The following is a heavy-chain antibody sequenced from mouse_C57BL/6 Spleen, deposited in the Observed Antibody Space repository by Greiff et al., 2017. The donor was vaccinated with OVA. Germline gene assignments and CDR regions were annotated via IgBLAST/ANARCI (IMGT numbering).Heavy chain of an antibody. D-gene: IGHD1-1*01. CDR1: GFTFSSYA. Sequence: EVKLMESGGGLVKPGGSLKLSRAASGFTFSSYAMSWVRQTPEKRLEWVATISDGGSYTYYPDNVKGRFTISRDNAKNNLYLQMSHLKSEDTAMYYCARDTTGYAMDYWGQGTSVTVSS. CDR2: ISDGGSYT. CDR3: ARDTTGYAMDY. V-gene: IGHV5-4*01. J-gene: IGHJ4*01.